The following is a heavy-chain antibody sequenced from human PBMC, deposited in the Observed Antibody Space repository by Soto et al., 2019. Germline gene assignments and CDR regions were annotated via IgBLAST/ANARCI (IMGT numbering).Heavy chain of an antibody. V-gene: IGHV1-2*02. CDR3: ARAGQYYDSSGYAN. D-gene: IGHD3-22*01. CDR2: IDPKSGGT. J-gene: IGHJ4*02. CDR1: GPTFIAYY. Sequence: QLVQSGAEVKKPGASVRVSCKTSGPTFIAYYIHWVRQAPGQGLEWMGWIDPKSGGTTYEQKFLGRVTMTRDTSINTAYMDLNRLTSDDTAVYYCARAGQYYDSSGYANWGQGTLVTVSS.